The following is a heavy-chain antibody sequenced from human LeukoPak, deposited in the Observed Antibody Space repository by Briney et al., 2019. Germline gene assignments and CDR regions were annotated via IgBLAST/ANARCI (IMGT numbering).Heavy chain of an antibody. CDR1: GFTFSSYW. V-gene: IGHV3-7*01. Sequence: GGSLRLSCAASGFTFSSYWMSWVRQAPGKGLEWVANIKQDGSEKYYVDSVKGRFTISRDNAKNSLYLQMNSLRAEDTAVYYCAREGTYYDSSGQPMVFDYWGQGTLVTVSS. J-gene: IGHJ4*02. CDR3: AREGTYYDSSGQPMVFDY. CDR2: IKQDGSEK. D-gene: IGHD3-22*01.